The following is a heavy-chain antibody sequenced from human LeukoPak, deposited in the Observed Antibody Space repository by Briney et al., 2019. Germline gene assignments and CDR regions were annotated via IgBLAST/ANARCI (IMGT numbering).Heavy chain of an antibody. Sequence: GESLKISCKGFGYSFTNYWIGWVRQLPGKGLECMGIIYPGDSDARYSPFFQGQVTISADKSISTAYLQWSSLKASDTAMYYCARIPYGSGNYILGYWGQGTLVTVSS. CDR3: ARIPYGSGNYILGY. J-gene: IGHJ4*02. V-gene: IGHV5-51*01. CDR1: GYSFTNYW. CDR2: IYPGDSDA. D-gene: IGHD3-10*01.